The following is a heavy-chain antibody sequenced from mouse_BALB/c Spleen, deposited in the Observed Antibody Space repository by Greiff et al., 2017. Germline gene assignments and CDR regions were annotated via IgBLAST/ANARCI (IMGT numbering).Heavy chain of an antibody. CDR2: ISSGGSYT. D-gene: IGHD2-1*01. CDR3: ARQDGNPYYAMDY. CDR1: GFTFSSYG. Sequence: EVQGVESGGDLVKPGGSLKLSCAASGFTFSSYGMSWVRQTPDKRLEWVATISSGGSYTYYPDSVKGRFTISRDNAKNTLYLQMSSLKSEDTAMYYCARQDGNPYYAMDYWGQGTSVTVSS. V-gene: IGHV5-6*01. J-gene: IGHJ4*01.